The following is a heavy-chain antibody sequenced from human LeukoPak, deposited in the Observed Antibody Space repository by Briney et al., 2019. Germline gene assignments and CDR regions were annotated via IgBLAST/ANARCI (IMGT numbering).Heavy chain of an antibody. CDR3: AREPNPYYDILTGYYTYYGMDV. CDR1: GFTFDDYG. D-gene: IGHD3-9*01. CDR2: INWDGGST. V-gene: IGHV3-20*01. J-gene: IGHJ6*02. Sequence: GGSLRLSCAASGFTFDDYGMSWVRPAPGKGLVWVSGINWDGGSTGYAGSVKGRFTISRDNAKNSLYLQMNSLRAEDTAFYHCAREPNPYYDILTGYYTYYGMDVWGQGTTVTVSS.